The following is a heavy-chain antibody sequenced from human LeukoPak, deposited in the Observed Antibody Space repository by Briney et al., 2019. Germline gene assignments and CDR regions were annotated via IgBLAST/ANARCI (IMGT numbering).Heavy chain of an antibody. CDR3: ARDGYSSSWALFFDY. Sequence: GRPLRLSCAASGFTFNNYAMHWVRQAPGKGLEWVAVISYDGSNTYYADSVKGRFIISRDNSKNTLYLQMNSLRAEDTAVYYCARDGYSSSWALFFDYWGQGTLVTVSS. CDR2: ISYDGSNT. V-gene: IGHV3-30-3*01. D-gene: IGHD6-13*01. J-gene: IGHJ4*02. CDR1: GFTFNNYA.